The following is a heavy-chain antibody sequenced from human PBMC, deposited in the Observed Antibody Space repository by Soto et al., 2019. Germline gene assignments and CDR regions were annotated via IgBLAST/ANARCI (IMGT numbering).Heavy chain of an antibody. CDR2: INHSGVT. V-gene: IGHV4-34*01. J-gene: IGHJ5*02. Sequence: PSETLSLTCAVYGGSFSNNYWIWIRQPPGKGLEWIGEINHSGVTNYNPSLKSRVTISVDTSKKQFSLKLKSVTAADTAVYYCAGSPTYCSTTSCYTGWFDPWGQGALVTVSS. CDR3: AGSPTYCSTTSCYTGWFDP. D-gene: IGHD2-2*02. CDR1: GGSFSNNY.